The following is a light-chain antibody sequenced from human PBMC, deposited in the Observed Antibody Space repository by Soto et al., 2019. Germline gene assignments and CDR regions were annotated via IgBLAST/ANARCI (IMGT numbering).Light chain of an antibody. V-gene: IGLV1-44*01. J-gene: IGLJ3*02. CDR1: SSNIGSNT. CDR2: SYN. CDR3: AAWDDSVNGPV. Sequence: QSVLTQPPSASGTPGQRVTISCSGSSSNIGSNTVNWYQQLPGTAPKLLIYSYNQRPSGVPDRFSGSKSGTSASLAISGLQSEDEADYYCAAWDDSVNGPVFGGGTKLTVL.